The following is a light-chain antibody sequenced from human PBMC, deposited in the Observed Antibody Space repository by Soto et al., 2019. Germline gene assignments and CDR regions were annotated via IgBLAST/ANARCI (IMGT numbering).Light chain of an antibody. Sequence: QSVLTQPASVSGSPGQSITISCTGISSDDATYNYVSWYQQHPGNAPKLMIYQVTNRPSGVSNRFSGSKSGNTASLTISGLQAEDEADYYCSSHTSNILAFGGGTKVTVL. V-gene: IGLV2-14*01. CDR2: QVT. CDR1: SSDDATYNY. CDR3: SSHTSNILA. J-gene: IGLJ2*01.